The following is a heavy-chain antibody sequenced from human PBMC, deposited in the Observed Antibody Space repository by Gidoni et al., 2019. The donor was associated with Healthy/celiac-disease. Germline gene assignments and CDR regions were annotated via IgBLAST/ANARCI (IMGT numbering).Heavy chain of an antibody. D-gene: IGHD3-10*01. CDR3: ASPYGSGSYSLAFDI. CDR1: GFTVRSNY. V-gene: IGHV3-53*02. J-gene: IGHJ3*02. Sequence: EVQLVETGGGLIQPGGSLSLSSSASGFTVRSNYISWVRQAPGKGLEWVLVIYSGGSTYYADSVKGRFTISRDNSKNTLYLQMNSLRAEDTAVYYCASPYGSGSYSLAFDIWGQGTMVTVSS. CDR2: IYSGGST.